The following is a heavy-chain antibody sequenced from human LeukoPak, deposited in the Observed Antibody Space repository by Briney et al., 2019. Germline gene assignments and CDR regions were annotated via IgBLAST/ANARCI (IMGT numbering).Heavy chain of an antibody. J-gene: IGHJ3*02. CDR1: GFTFSDYY. D-gene: IGHD3-22*01. CDR2: ISSRGSTI. CDR3: ARDETRRYYDSSGYYAGAFDI. V-gene: IGHV3-11*01. Sequence: GGSLRLSCAASGFTFSDYYMSWVRQAPGKGLEWITYISSRGSTIYYADSVKGRFTISRDNAKSSLYLKMNSLRDEDTAVYYCARDETRRYYDSSGYYAGAFDIWGQGTMVTVSS.